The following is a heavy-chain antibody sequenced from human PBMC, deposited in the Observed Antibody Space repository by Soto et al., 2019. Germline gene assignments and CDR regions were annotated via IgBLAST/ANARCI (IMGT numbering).Heavy chain of an antibody. CDR3: ARSCSSTSCYDAGYDY. V-gene: IGHV1-2*04. CDR2: INPNSGGT. J-gene: IGHJ4*02. CDR1: GYTFTGYY. Sequence: ASVKVSCKASGYTFTGYYMHWVRQAPEQGLEWMGWINPNSGGTNYAQKFQGWVTMTRDTSISTAYMELSRLRSDDTAVFYCARSCSSTSCYDAGYDYWGQGTLVTVSS. D-gene: IGHD2-2*01.